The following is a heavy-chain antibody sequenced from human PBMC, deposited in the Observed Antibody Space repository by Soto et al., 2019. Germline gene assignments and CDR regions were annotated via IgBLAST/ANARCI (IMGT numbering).Heavy chain of an antibody. J-gene: IGHJ5*01. CDR2: INHSGST. V-gene: IGHV4-34*01. CDR1: GGSFSDYY. CDR3: ARGRDTPVILAARYWFDS. Sequence: PSGTLSLTCAVYGGSFSDYYWNWIRQPPGKGLEWIGEINHSGSTNYNPSLKSRVTISVDTSKNQFSLKLSSVTAADTAVYYCARGRDTPVILAARYWFDSWGQGTLVT. D-gene: IGHD3-10*01.